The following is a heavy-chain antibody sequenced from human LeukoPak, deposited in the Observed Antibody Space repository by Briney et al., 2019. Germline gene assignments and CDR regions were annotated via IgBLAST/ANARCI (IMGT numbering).Heavy chain of an antibody. V-gene: IGHV4-39*07. Sequence: SETLSLTCTVSGGSISSSSYYWGWIRQPPGKGLEWIGSIYYSGSTYYNPSLKSRVTISVDTSKNQFSLKLSSVTAADTAVYYCARCSDSSGYYNFDYWGQGTLVTVSS. D-gene: IGHD3-22*01. J-gene: IGHJ4*02. CDR2: IYYSGST. CDR3: ARCSDSSGYYNFDY. CDR1: GGSISSSSYY.